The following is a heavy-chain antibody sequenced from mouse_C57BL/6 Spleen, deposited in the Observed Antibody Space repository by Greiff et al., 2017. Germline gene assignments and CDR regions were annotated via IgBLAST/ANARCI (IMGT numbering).Heavy chain of an antibody. Sequence: VQLQESGPGLVKPSQSLSLTCSVTGYSITSGYYWNWIRQFPGNKLEWMGYISYDGSNNYNPSLKNRISITRDTSKNQFFLKLNSVTTEDTATYYCASYYGSSLYYFDYWGQGTTLTVSS. CDR1: GYSITSGYY. CDR3: ASYYGSSLYYFDY. V-gene: IGHV3-6*01. CDR2: ISYDGSN. D-gene: IGHD1-1*01. J-gene: IGHJ2*01.